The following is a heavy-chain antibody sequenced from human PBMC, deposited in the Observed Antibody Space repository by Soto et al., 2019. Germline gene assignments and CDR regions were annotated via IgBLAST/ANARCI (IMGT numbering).Heavy chain of an antibody. Sequence: PSETLSLTCTVSGGSISSGGYYWSWIRQHPGKGLEWIGYIYYSGSTYYNPSLKSRVTISVDTSKNQLSLKLSSVTAADTAVYFCANSKRVTIFGVVPPFDYWGQGTLVTVSS. D-gene: IGHD3-3*01. V-gene: IGHV4-31*03. CDR1: GGSISSGGYY. CDR2: IYYSGST. J-gene: IGHJ4*02. CDR3: ANSKRVTIFGVVPPFDY.